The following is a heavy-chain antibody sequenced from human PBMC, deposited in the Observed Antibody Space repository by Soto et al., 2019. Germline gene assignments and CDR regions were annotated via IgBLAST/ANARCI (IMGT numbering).Heavy chain of an antibody. J-gene: IGHJ3*02. D-gene: IGHD3-16*02. CDR1: GFSLSTSGVG. CDR2: IYWDDDK. V-gene: IGHV2-5*02. Sequence: QITLKESGPTLVKPTQTLTLTCTFSGFSLSTSGVGVGWIRQPPGKALEWLALIYWDDDKRYSPSLKSRLTITKDTSKNQVVLTMTNMDPVDTATYYCAHRPSYLWGSYRYDIAFDIWGQGTMVTVSS. CDR3: AHRPSYLWGSYRYDIAFDI.